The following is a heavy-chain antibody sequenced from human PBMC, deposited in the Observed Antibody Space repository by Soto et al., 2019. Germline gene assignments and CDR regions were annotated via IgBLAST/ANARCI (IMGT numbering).Heavy chain of an antibody. CDR2: ISYEGSNT. J-gene: IGHJ6*02. CDR3: ARVTPGNNLYYFSGLDV. CDR1: VFTFDTYG. Sequence: PWWSLRLSCFASVFTFDTYGIHWFRQAPGKGLQWVALISYEGSNTYYADSVRGRFTISRDNSKNTLYLQINALRPEDTGVYYCARVTPGNNLYYFSGLDVWGQGTSVTVSS. D-gene: IGHD1-1*01. V-gene: IGHV3-30-3*01.